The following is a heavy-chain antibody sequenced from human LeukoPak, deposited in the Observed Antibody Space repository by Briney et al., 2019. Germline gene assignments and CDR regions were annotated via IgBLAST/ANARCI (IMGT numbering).Heavy chain of an antibody. D-gene: IGHD3-9*01. V-gene: IGHV1-24*01. CDR3: ATDFPPYFDSTPNY. CDR1: GYTLTELS. J-gene: IGHJ4*02. Sequence: GASVKVSCKVSGYTLTELSMHWVRQAPGKGLEWMGRFDPEDGETIYAQKFQGRITMTEDTSTDTAYMELSSLRSEDTAVYYCATDFPPYFDSTPNYWGQGTLVTVSS. CDR2: FDPEDGET.